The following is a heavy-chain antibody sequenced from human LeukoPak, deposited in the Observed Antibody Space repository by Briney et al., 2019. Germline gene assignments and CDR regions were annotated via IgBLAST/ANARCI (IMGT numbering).Heavy chain of an antibody. D-gene: IGHD3-22*01. Sequence: ASVKVSCKASGYTFTGYYMHWVRQAPGQGLEWMGWVYPYNGYTNYAQDFQGRVTVTTDTSTSTVYMELRILRHGDTAVYYCARGERDYDSNGYYVIYDSWGQGTPVTVSS. CDR1: GYTFTGYY. CDR3: ARGERDYDSNGYYVIYDS. J-gene: IGHJ5*01. V-gene: IGHV1-18*04. CDR2: VYPYNGYT.